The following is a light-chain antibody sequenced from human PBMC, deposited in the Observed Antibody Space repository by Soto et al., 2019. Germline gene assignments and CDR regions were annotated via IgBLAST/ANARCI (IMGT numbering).Light chain of an antibody. CDR1: SGDVGGYNY. CDR3: SSYAGSPYDV. J-gene: IGLJ1*01. V-gene: IGLV2-8*01. CDR2: EVT. Sequence: QSALTQPPSASGSPGPSVTISCTGTSGDVGGYNYVSWYLQHPGTAPKLLIYEVTKRPSGVPDRVSGSKSGNTASLPVSARQAADEADYYCSSYAGSPYDVFGTGTKLTVL.